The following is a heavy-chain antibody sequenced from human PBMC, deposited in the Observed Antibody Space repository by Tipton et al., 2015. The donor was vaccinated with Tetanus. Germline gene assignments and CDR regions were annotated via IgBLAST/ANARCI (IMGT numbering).Heavy chain of an antibody. D-gene: IGHD6-6*01. CDR3: AKRSVSARFDD. CDR1: GGSISSGDYY. V-gene: IGHV4-30-4*01. CDR2: IYHSGAT. J-gene: IGHJ4*02. Sequence: TLSLTCTVSGGSISSGDYYWSWIRQPPGEGLEWIGYIYHSGATYYNPSLKSRVTISVDTSKNQFSLKLTSVTAADTAVYFCAKRSVSARFDDWGQGTLVTVSS.